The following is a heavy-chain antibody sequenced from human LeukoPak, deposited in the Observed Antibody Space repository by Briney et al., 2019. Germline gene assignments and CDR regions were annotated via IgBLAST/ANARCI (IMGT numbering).Heavy chain of an antibody. CDR1: GFTFSSYG. V-gene: IGHV3-30*03. D-gene: IGHD3-3*01. Sequence: GRSLRLSCAASGFTFSSYGMHWVRQAPGKGLEWVAVISYDGSNKYYADSVKGRFTISRDNSKNTLYLQMNSLRAEDTAVYYCARTHVTVLRFLEWSLYYMDVWGKGTTVTVSS. CDR2: ISYDGSNK. J-gene: IGHJ6*03. CDR3: ARTHVTVLRFLEWSLYYMDV.